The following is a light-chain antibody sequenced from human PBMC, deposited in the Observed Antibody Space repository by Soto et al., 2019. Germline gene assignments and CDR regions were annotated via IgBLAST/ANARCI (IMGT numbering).Light chain of an antibody. J-gene: IGKJ4*01. V-gene: IGKV1-12*01. CDR2: KAS. CDR3: QQGSTFPFT. CDR1: QVISSW. Sequence: DVQMTQSPSSLSASVGDRVIITCRASQVISSWLVWYQQKPGNAPKLLIYKASTLQSGVPSRFSGSESVTEFTLTISGLQPGDFATYYCQQGSTFPFTFGGGTDVMIK.